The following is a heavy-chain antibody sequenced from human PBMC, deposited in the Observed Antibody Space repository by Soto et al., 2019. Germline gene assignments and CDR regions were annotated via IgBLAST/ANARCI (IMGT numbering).Heavy chain of an antibody. D-gene: IGHD2-15*01. Sequence: GGSLRLSCAASGFTVSSNYMSWVRQAPGKGLEWVSVIYSGGSTYYADSVKGRFTISRHNSKNTLYLQMNSLRAEDTAVYYWARNGVSCSGGSCYPRDYYYYMDVWGKGTTVTVSS. CDR3: ARNGVSCSGGSCYPRDYYYYMDV. J-gene: IGHJ6*03. CDR2: IYSGGST. V-gene: IGHV3-53*04. CDR1: GFTVSSNY.